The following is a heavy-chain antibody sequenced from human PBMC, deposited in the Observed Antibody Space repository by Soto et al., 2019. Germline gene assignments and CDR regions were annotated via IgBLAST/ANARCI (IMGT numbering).Heavy chain of an antibody. V-gene: IGHV4-61*08. CDR3: ATVPVDTYMIYWSDP. Sequence: ASETLSLTCSVFGGSVSSGDYYWTWIRQPPGKGLEWIGHVYSYGSANYNPSLNSRVSISLDTADNQFSLNLRSVTAADTAVYYCATVPVDTYMIYWSDPWGQGTLVTVSS. D-gene: IGHD3-16*01. J-gene: IGHJ5*02. CDR1: GGSVSSGDYY. CDR2: VYSYGSA.